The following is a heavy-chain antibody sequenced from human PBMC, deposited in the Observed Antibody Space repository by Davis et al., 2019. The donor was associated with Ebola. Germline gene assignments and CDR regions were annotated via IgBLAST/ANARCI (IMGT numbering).Heavy chain of an antibody. CDR2: IDPSDSYT. V-gene: IGHV5-10-1*01. CDR3: ARQNLRIAVAVNY. D-gene: IGHD6-19*01. Sequence: GGSLRLSCKDSGYSFTSYWISWVRQMPGKGLEWMGRIDPSDSYTNYSPSFQGHVTISADKSISTAYLQWSSLKASDTAMYYCARQNLRIAVAVNYWGQGTLVTVSS. CDR1: GYSFTSYW. J-gene: IGHJ4*02.